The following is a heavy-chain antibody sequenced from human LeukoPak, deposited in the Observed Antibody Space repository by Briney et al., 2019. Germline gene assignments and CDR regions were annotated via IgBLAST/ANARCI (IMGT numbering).Heavy chain of an antibody. CDR1: GFTFSDYY. D-gene: IGHD3-10*01. V-gene: IGHV3-11*06. J-gene: IGHJ4*02. CDR3: ARVPTYCYGSGDPYYFDY. CDR2: ISSSSSYT. Sequence: PGGSLRLSCAASGFTFSDYYMSWIRQAPGKGLEWVSYISSSSSYTNYADSVKGRFTISRDNAKNSLYLQMNSLRAEDTAVYYCARVPTYCYGSGDPYYFDYWGQGTLVTVSS.